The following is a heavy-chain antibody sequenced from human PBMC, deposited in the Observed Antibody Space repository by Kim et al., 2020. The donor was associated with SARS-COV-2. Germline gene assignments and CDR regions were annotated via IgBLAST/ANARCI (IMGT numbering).Heavy chain of an antibody. CDR3: ARPRSGWYGMDV. Sequence: SYNPSFQGQVPISADKAISTAYLQWSSLKASDTAMYYCARPRSGWYGMDVWGQGTTVTVSS. D-gene: IGHD6-19*01. V-gene: IGHV5-51*01. J-gene: IGHJ6*02.